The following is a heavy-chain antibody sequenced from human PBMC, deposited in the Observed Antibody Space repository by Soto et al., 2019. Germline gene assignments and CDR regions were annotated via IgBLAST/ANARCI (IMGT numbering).Heavy chain of an antibody. J-gene: IGHJ5*02. CDR2: INHSGST. CDR1: GGSFSGYY. D-gene: IGHD6-13*01. CDR3: ARGVGSSWYRGNWFDP. V-gene: IGHV4-34*01. Sequence: QVQLQQWGAGLLKPSETLSLTCAVYGGSFSGYYWSWIRQPPGKGLEWIGEINHSGSTNYNPSLTSRVTISVDTSKNQFSLKLSSVTAADTAVYYCARGVGSSWYRGNWFDPWGQGTLVTVSS.